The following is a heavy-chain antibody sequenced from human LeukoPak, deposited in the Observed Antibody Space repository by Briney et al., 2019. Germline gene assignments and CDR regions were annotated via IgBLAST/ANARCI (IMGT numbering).Heavy chain of an antibody. CDR1: GYTFSSDG. J-gene: IGHJ4*02. Sequence: ASVKVSCKAPGYTFSSDGITWVRQAPGQGLEWMGWISLYDVNTNYAQKFQGRVTMTTDSSTNTAYMELSSLRSEDTAVYYCATALSSYPFFDYWGQGTLVTVSS. CDR3: ATALSSYPFFDY. CDR2: ISLYDVNT. D-gene: IGHD3-16*01. V-gene: IGHV1-18*01.